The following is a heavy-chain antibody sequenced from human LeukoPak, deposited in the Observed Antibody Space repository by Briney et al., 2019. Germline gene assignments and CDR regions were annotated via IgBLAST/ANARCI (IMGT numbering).Heavy chain of an antibody. V-gene: IGHV3-7*01. D-gene: IGHD5-24*01. CDR3: ARERDGRFFDY. J-gene: IGHJ4*02. Sequence: GGSLLLSCAASGFTFRSYWMSWVRPAPGKGLEWVANINQDGSEKYVVDSVKGGITISRNNAKNSLHLQMNTLRAEDTAVYYCARERDGRFFDYWGQGTLVTVSS. CDR2: INQDGSEK. CDR1: GFTFRSYW.